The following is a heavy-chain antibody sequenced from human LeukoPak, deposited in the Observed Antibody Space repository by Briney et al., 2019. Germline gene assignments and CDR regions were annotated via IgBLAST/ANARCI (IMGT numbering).Heavy chain of an antibody. CDR3: ARDRGLTPGSDPSQNGDYYFDY. D-gene: IGHD3-10*01. J-gene: IGHJ4*02. CDR2: IYHSGST. V-gene: IGHV4-4*02. CDR1: GFPFSSYW. Sequence: GSLRLSCAASGFPFSSYWMSWVRQPPGKGLEWIGEIYHSGSTNYNPSLKSRVTISVDKSKNHFSLNLNSVTAADTAVYYCARDRGLTPGSDPSQNGDYYFDYWGQGTLVTVSS.